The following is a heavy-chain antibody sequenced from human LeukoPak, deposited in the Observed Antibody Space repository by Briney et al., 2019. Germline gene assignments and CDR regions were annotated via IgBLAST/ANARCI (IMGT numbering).Heavy chain of an antibody. CDR3: AKEVVATIVSLYYFDS. CDR2: ISGGGGST. D-gene: IGHD5-12*01. V-gene: IGHV3-23*01. CDR1: GFTFSSYA. Sequence: GGSLRLSCAASGFTFSSYAISWVRQAPGKGLDWVSIISGGGGSTYYADSVKGRFTISRDNSKNTLYLQMNSLRAEDTAIYYCAKEVVATIVSLYYFDSWGQGTLVTVSS. J-gene: IGHJ4*02.